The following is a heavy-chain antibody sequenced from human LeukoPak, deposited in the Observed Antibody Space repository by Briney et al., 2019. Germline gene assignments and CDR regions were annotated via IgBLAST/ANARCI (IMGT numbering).Heavy chain of an antibody. D-gene: IGHD6-19*01. CDR3: SRDPRGIALAGTYDY. Sequence: WGSLRLSCAASGFSFSSFGMHWVRQAPGKGLEWVAVISYDGNKKYYGDSVKGRFTISRDNSMNTLYLKINSLRADDTAVYYCSRDPRGIALAGTYDYWGQGILVTVSS. V-gene: IGHV3-30*03. CDR1: GFSFSSFG. CDR2: ISYDGNKK. J-gene: IGHJ4*02.